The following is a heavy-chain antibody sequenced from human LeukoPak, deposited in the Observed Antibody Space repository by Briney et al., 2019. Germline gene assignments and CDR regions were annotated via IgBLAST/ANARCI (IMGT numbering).Heavy chain of an antibody. V-gene: IGHV3-43*02. CDR1: GFTFDDYA. J-gene: IGHJ4*02. D-gene: IGHD5-24*01. Sequence: GGSLRLSCAASGFTFDDYAMHRVRQAPGKGLEWVSLISGDGGSTYYADSVKGRFTISRDNSKNALYLQMNSLRTEDTALYYCAKEGGRWLQLDYFDYWSQGTLVTVSS. CDR2: ISGDGGST. CDR3: AKEGGRWLQLDYFDY.